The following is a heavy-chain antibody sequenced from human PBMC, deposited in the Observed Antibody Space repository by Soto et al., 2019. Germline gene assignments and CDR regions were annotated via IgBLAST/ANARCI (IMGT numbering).Heavy chain of an antibody. D-gene: IGHD2-2*01. Sequence: GGSLRLSCAASGFIFSSYGMYWVRQAPGKGLEWVAVIWYDGRNKFYADSVKGRFTISRDNSNNTLYLQMNSLTAEDTAVYYCARVVCSGTNCYAEYWGQGALVTVSS. CDR3: ARVVCSGTNCYAEY. J-gene: IGHJ4*02. V-gene: IGHV3-33*01. CDR1: GFIFSSYG. CDR2: IWYDGRNK.